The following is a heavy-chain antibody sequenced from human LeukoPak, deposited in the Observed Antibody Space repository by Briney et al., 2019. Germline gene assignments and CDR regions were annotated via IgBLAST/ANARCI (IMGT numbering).Heavy chain of an antibody. CDR1: GGSISSSSYH. Sequence: PSETLSLTCTVSGGSISSSSYHWGWVRQPPGKGLEWIGSIYYSGSTYYNPPLKSRVTISVDTSKNQFSLKLSSVTAADTAVYYCARLGDPVYCSSTSCYTEYYYYGMDVWGQGTTVTVSS. V-gene: IGHV4-39*01. CDR2: IYYSGST. CDR3: ARLGDPVYCSSTSCYTEYYYYGMDV. J-gene: IGHJ6*02. D-gene: IGHD2-2*02.